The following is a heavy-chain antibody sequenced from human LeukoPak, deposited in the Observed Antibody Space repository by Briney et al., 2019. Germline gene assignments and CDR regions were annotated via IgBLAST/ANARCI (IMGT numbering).Heavy chain of an antibody. CDR1: GYTFTGYY. CDR2: INPNSDVT. V-gene: IGHV1-2*02. J-gene: IGHJ4*02. Sequence: ASVKVSCKASGYTFTGYYMHWVRQAPGQGLEWMGSINPNSDVTNYAQNFQGRVTMTRDTFIRTAYMELSRLTSDDAAVYYCARGRSFGELGVYWGQGTLLTVSS. CDR3: ARGRSFGELGVY. D-gene: IGHD3-10*01.